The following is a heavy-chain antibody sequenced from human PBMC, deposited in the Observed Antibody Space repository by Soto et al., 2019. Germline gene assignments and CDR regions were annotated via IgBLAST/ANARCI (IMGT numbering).Heavy chain of an antibody. Sequence: SETLSLTCTVSGGSISSSSYYWGWIRQPPGKGLEWIGSIYYSGSTYYNPSLKSRVTISVDTSKNQFSLKLSSVTAADTAVYYCASQSITYYDFWSGYYRDWFDPWGQGTLVTVSS. D-gene: IGHD3-3*01. CDR1: GGSISSSSYY. V-gene: IGHV4-39*01. CDR2: IYYSGST. J-gene: IGHJ5*02. CDR3: ASQSITYYDFWSGYYRDWFDP.